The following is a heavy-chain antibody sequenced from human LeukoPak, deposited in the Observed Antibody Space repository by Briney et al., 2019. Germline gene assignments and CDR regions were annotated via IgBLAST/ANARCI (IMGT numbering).Heavy chain of an antibody. V-gene: IGHV3-13*01. CDR3: ARRPYYFDY. CDR2: IGTAGDT. CDR1: GLTFSTYD. J-gene: IGHJ4*02. Sequence: PGGSLRLSCAASGLTFSTYDMHWVRQATGKGLEWVSGIGTAGDTYYLGSVKGRFTISRENAKNSLYLQMNSLRAGDTAVYYCARRPYYFDYWGQGTLVTVSS.